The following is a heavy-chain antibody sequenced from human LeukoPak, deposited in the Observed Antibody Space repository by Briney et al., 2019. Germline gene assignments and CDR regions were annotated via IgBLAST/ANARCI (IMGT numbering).Heavy chain of an antibody. CDR2: TYYGSKWYN. J-gene: IGHJ4*02. V-gene: IGHV6-1*01. CDR1: GDSVSSNSAA. Sequence: SQTLSLTCAISGDSVSSNSAAWNWIRQSPSRGLEWLGRTYYGSKWYNDYAVSVKSRITINPDTSKNQFSLQLNSVTPEDTAVYYCARQTYYDFWSGYQLKYYFDYWGQGTLVTVSS. D-gene: IGHD3-3*01. CDR3: ARQTYYDFWSGYQLKYYFDY.